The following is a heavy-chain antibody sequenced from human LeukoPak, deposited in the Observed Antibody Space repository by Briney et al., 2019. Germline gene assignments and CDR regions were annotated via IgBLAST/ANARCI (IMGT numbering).Heavy chain of an antibody. D-gene: IGHD3-22*01. CDR1: GFTFSTYS. Sequence: PGGSLRLSCVASGFTFSTYSMSWVRQAPGKGLEWVSYISSRTTNIYYEDSVKGRFTISRDNAKNSLYLQMTSLRAEDTAVYYCARDPYDSSGYSRHYFDFWGQGTLVTVSS. CDR2: ISSRTTNI. V-gene: IGHV3-48*01. J-gene: IGHJ4*02. CDR3: ARDPYDSSGYSRHYFDF.